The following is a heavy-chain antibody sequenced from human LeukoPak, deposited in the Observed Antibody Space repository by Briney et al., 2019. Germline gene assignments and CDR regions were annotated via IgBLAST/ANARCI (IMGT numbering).Heavy chain of an antibody. J-gene: IGHJ4*02. Sequence: ASVKVSCKASGYGFGIYGISWVRQAPGQGLEWMAWISPYNGYTNYAQNLQARVTLTTDTSTSTAYMEMFSLRSDDTAVYYCVRDGGSESPTRDYWGQGTLVTVSS. CDR2: ISPYNGYT. CDR3: VRDGGSESPTRDY. D-gene: IGHD3-16*01. V-gene: IGHV1-18*01. CDR1: GYGFGIYG.